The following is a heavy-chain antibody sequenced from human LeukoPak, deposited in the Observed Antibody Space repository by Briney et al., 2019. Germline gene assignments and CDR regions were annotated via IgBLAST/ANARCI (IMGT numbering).Heavy chain of an antibody. Sequence: GGSLRLSCAASGFDFSDYYMSWIRQAPGKGLEWISNIKTTCLTTYYADSVKGRFTISRDNAKNSLFLQMNSLRADDTAIYYCARAGQLRYMDVWGKGTAVTVSS. CDR2: IKTTCLTT. J-gene: IGHJ6*03. V-gene: IGHV3-11*04. CDR1: GFDFSDYY. CDR3: ARAGQLRYMDV.